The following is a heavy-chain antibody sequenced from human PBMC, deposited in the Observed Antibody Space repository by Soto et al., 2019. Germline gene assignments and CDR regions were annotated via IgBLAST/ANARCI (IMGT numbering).Heavy chain of an antibody. D-gene: IGHD5-12*01. CDR2: IIPIFGTA. Sequence: ASVKVSCKASGGTFSSYAISWVRQAPGQGLEWMGGIIPIFGTANYAQKFQGRVTITADESTSTAYMELSSLRSEDTAVYYCARDQGVHSGYDYYVIDYWGQGTLVTVSS. CDR3: ARDQGVHSGYDYYVIDY. CDR1: GGTFSSYA. V-gene: IGHV1-69*13. J-gene: IGHJ4*02.